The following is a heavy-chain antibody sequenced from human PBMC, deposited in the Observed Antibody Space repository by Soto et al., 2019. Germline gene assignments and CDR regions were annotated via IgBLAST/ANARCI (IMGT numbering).Heavy chain of an antibody. CDR3: ARLPIGRDGYKRGRWDY. CDR1: GGSISSSSYY. V-gene: IGHV4-39*01. Sequence: SETLSLTCTVSGGSISSSSYYWGWIRQPPGKGLEWIGSIYYSGSTYYNPSLKSRVTISVDTSKNQFSLKPSSVTAADTAVYYCARLPIGRDGYKRGRWDYWGQGTLVTVSS. CDR2: IYYSGST. D-gene: IGHD5-12*01. J-gene: IGHJ4*02.